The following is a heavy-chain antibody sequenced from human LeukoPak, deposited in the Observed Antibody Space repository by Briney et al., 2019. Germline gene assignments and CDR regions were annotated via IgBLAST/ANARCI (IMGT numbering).Heavy chain of an antibody. D-gene: IGHD3-10*01. CDR1: GGSISSGGYY. J-gene: IGHJ4*02. CDR3: ARVNYGSATKEDY. V-gene: IGHV4-31*03. Sequence: PSQTLSHTCTVSGGSISSGGYYWSWIRQHPGKGLEWIGYIYYSGSAYYNPSLKSRVTISVDTSENQFSLKLSSVTAADTAVYYCARVNYGSATKEDYWGQGTLVTVSS. CDR2: IYYSGSA.